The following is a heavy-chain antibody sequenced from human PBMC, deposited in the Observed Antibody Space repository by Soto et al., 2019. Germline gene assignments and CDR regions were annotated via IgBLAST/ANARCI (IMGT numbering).Heavy chain of an antibody. CDR3: ARVVLEWLPTSGFDY. Sequence: QIQLVQSGAEVKQPGASVKVSCKASGYSFTSYGITWVRQAPGQGPEWLGWITAENGNTNYAQKFQGRGTMTTDTFTNTAYMELRGLRSDDTAVYYCARVVLEWLPTSGFDYWGQGTLVTVSS. D-gene: IGHD3-3*01. CDR1: GYSFTSYG. CDR2: ITAENGNT. V-gene: IGHV1-18*04. J-gene: IGHJ4*02.